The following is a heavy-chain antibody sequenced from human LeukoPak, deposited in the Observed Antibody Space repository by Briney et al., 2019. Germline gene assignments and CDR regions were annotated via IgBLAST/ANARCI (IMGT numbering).Heavy chain of an antibody. CDR1: GFTFDDYA. CDR2: ISWNGGST. D-gene: IGHD6-13*01. J-gene: IGHJ4*02. V-gene: IGHV3-43D*04. Sequence: GGSLRLSCAASGFTFDDYAMLWVRQAPGKGLEWVSLISWNGGSTYYADSVKGRFTISRDNSKNSLYLQMNGLRAEDTALYYCGKAQSWAFDYWGQGTLVTVSS. CDR3: GKAQSWAFDY.